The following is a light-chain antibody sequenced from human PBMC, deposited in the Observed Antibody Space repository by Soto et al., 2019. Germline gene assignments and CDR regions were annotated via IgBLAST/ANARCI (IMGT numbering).Light chain of an antibody. CDR2: GAS. CDR1: QSVSSSY. Sequence: EIVLTQSPATLSLSPVERATLSCRARQSVSSSYLAWYQQKRGQAPRFXSSGASSRAAGIPDRFSGSGSETEFTLTISRLEPDDFAMYHCQQYGDSPPTFGQGTKVDI. J-gene: IGKJ1*01. V-gene: IGKV3-20*01. CDR3: QQYGDSPPT.